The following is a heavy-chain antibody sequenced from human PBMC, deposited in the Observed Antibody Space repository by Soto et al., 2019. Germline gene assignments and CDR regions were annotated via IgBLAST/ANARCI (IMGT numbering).Heavy chain of an antibody. CDR3: ARAISGYVT. D-gene: IGHD5-12*01. V-gene: IGHV1-3*01. Sequence: VQLVRSGAEVKKPGASVRISCTASGISYTTYAIHWVRQAPGQGLEWMGWINAGNGDTRYSQRFQGRVTLTTDTSATTTYMDLSSLRSEDTSIYYCARAISGYVTWGQGTLVTVSS. J-gene: IGHJ4*02. CDR1: GISYTTYA. CDR2: INAGNGDT.